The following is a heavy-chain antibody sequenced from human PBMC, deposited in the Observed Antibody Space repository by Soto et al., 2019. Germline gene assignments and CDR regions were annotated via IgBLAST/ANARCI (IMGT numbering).Heavy chain of an antibody. Sequence: QVQLQESGPGLVKPSETLSLTCIVSGGSVSNDAYYWSWIRQPPGKGLEWIGYIYHSGSTYYNPSLKSRLTISVDPSANQFSRKVSSVTAADTAVYYCARLGIGWEFPFDYWGQGTLGNVSS. CDR3: ARLGIGWEFPFDY. V-gene: IGHV4-61*08. CDR1: GGSVSNDAYY. CDR2: IYHSGST. J-gene: IGHJ4*02. D-gene: IGHD1-26*01.